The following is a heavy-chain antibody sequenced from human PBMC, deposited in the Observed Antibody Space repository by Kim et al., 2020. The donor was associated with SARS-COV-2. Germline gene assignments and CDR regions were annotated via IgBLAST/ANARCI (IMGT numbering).Heavy chain of an antibody. J-gene: IGHJ6*02. V-gene: IGHV3-21*01. CDR3: ARDLGGDRQQLVRVYYYYGMDV. CDR1: GFTFSSYS. CDR2: ISSSSSYI. Sequence: GGSLRLSCAASGFTFSSYSMNWVRQAPGKGLEWVSSISSSSSYIYYADSVKGRFTISRDNAKNSLYLQMNSLRAEDTAVYYCARDLGGDRQQLVRVYYYYGMDVWGQGTTVTVSS. D-gene: IGHD6-13*01.